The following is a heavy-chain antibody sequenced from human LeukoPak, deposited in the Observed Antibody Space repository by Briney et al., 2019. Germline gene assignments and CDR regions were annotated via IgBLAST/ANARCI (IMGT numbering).Heavy chain of an antibody. J-gene: IGHJ4*02. Sequence: GASVKVSCKASGCTFSSYAISWVRQAPGQGLEWMGGIIPIFGTANYAQKFQGRVTITAEESTSTAYMGLSSLRSEDTAVYYCARAEGPVLDYWGQGTLVTVSS. CDR3: ARAEGPVLDY. CDR1: GCTFSSYA. V-gene: IGHV1-69*13. CDR2: IIPIFGTA.